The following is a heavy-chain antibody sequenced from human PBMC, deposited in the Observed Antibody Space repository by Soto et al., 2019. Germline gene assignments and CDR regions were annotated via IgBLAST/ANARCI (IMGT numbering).Heavy chain of an antibody. CDR3: ASSYYDFWSGYHPDYYYYGMDV. V-gene: IGHV1-69*13. CDR1: GGTFSSYA. CDR2: IIPIFGTA. J-gene: IGHJ6*02. Sequence: SVKVSCKASGGTFSSYAISWVRQAPGQGLEWMGGIIPIFGTANYAQKFQGRVTITADESTSTAYMELSSLRSEDTAVYYCASSYYDFWSGYHPDYYYYGMDVWGQGTTVTVSS. D-gene: IGHD3-3*01.